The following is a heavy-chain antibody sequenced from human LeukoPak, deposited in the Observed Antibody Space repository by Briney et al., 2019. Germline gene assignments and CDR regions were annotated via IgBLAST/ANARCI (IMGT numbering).Heavy chain of an antibody. CDR3: ATGGGDDDAFDI. CDR1: GDSVSSNSAA. D-gene: IGHD7-27*01. J-gene: IGHJ3*02. CDR2: TYYRSKWYN. Sequence: SQTLSLTCAISGDSVSSNSAAWNWIRQSPSRGLEWLGRTYYRSKWYNDYAVSVKSRITINPDTSKNQFSLQLNSVAPEDTAVYYCATGGGDDDAFDIWGQGTMVTVSS. V-gene: IGHV6-1*01.